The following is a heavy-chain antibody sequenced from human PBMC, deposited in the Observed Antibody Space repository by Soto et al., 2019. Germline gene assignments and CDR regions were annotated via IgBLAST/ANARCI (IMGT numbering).Heavy chain of an antibody. V-gene: IGHV1-58*01. J-gene: IGHJ4*02. CDR3: AASSYDILTGSDYYYFDY. CDR2: IVVGSGNT. D-gene: IGHD3-9*01. CDR1: GFTFTSSA. Sequence: SVKVSCKASGFTFTSSAVQWVRQARGQRLEWIGWIVVGSGNTNYAQKFQERVTITRDMSTSTAYMELSSLRSEDTAVYYCAASSYDILTGSDYYYFDYWGQGTLVTVSS.